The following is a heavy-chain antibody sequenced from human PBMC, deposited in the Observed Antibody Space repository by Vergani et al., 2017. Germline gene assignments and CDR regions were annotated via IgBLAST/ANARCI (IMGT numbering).Heavy chain of an antibody. D-gene: IGHD6-19*01. V-gene: IGHV3-23*04. CDR3: AKVRSPLIAVAGDLDY. CDR1: GFTFSSYA. Sequence: VQLVESGGGLVKPGGSLRLSCAASGFTFSSYAMSWVRQAPGKGLEWVSAISGSGGSTYYADSVKGRFTISRDNSKNTLYLQMNSLRAEDTAVYYCAKVRSPLIAVAGDLDYWGQGTLVTVSS. J-gene: IGHJ4*02. CDR2: ISGSGGST.